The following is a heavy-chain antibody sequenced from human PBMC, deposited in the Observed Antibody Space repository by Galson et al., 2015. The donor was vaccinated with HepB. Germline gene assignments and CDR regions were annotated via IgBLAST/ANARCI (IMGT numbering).Heavy chain of an antibody. J-gene: IGHJ5*02. V-gene: IGHV5-10-1*01. Sequence: QSGAEVKKPGESLRISCKGSGYSFTSYWISWVRQMPGKGLEWMGRIDPSDSYTNYSPSFQGHVTISADKSISTAYLQWSSLKASDTAMYYCAQTNWNYAWFDPWGQGTLVTVSS. CDR2: IDPSDSYT. D-gene: IGHD1-7*01. CDR3: AQTNWNYAWFDP. CDR1: GYSFTSYW.